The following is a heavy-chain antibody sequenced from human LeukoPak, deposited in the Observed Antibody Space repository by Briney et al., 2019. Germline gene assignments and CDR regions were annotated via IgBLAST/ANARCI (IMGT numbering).Heavy chain of an antibody. CDR3: ARVGPWGSFDY. V-gene: IGHV3-7*01. D-gene: IGHD3-16*01. Sequence: GGSLRLSRAASGFTFSNYWMSSVRQAPGKGLEWVAYIREDGSHENYVDSVKGRFTISRDNAKNSLSLQLNSLRAEDTAVYFCARVGPWGSFDYWGQGTLVTVSS. J-gene: IGHJ4*02. CDR1: GFTFSNYW. CDR2: IREDGSHE.